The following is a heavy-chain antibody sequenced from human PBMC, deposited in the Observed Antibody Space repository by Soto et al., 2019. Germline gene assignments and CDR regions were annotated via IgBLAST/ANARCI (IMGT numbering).Heavy chain of an antibody. Sequence: SETLSLTCTVSGGSISSSSYYWGWIRQPPGKGLEWIGSIYYSASTYYNPSLKSRVTISVDTSKNQFSLKLSSVTAADTAVYYCARHRNFWSGYYMGWFDPWGQGTLVTVSS. J-gene: IGHJ5*02. D-gene: IGHD3-3*01. CDR1: GGSISSSSYY. CDR2: IYYSAST. CDR3: ARHRNFWSGYYMGWFDP. V-gene: IGHV4-39*01.